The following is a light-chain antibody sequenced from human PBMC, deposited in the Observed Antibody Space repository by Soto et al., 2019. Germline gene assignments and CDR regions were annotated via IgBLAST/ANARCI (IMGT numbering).Light chain of an antibody. V-gene: IGKV3-15*01. J-gene: IGKJ1*01. CDR1: QSVSTN. CDR2: GAS. Sequence: ELVMTQSPDTLSVSPGERATLSCRASQSVSTNLAWYQQRPGQAPRLLIYGASTRAIGVPARFSGSGSGTEFTLTITSLQSEDFAVYYCQQYNYRPRTFGQGTKVDIK. CDR3: QQYNYRPRT.